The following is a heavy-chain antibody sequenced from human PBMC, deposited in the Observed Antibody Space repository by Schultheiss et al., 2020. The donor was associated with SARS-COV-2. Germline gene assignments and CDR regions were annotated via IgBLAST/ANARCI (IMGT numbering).Heavy chain of an antibody. CDR3: ARTKQPRSYYGMDV. CDR1: GGSVSSDSYY. V-gene: IGHV4-61*01. CDR2: IYYSGST. J-gene: IGHJ6*02. Sequence: SETLSLTCTVSGGSVSSDSYYWNWIRQPPGKRLEWIGYIYYSGSTNYNPSLKSRVTISVDTSKNQFSLKLSSVTAADTAVYYCARTKQPRSYYGMDVWGQGTTVTVSS. D-gene: IGHD6-13*01.